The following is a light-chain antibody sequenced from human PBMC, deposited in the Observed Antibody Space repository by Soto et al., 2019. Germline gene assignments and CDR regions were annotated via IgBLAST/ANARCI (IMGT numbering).Light chain of an antibody. CDR3: QQYYATPLT. Sequence: DIVMTQSPDSLVVSLGERATINCKSSQSVLYSSNSKNYLAWYQQKPGQPPKLLIHWASTRESGVPDRFSGSGSGTDFTLTISSLQAEDVAVYYCQQYYATPLTFGGGTKMEIK. CDR2: WAS. J-gene: IGKJ4*01. CDR1: QSVLYSSNSKNY. V-gene: IGKV4-1*01.